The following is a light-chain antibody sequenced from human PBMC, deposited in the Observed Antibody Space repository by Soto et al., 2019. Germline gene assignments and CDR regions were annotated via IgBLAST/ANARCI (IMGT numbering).Light chain of an antibody. J-gene: IGKJ4*01. CDR2: AAS. CDR3: QQCYIIPLT. V-gene: IGKV1-39*01. Sequence: DIQMTQSPPSLSASVGDSVTITCRASQSISSFLNWYQQKPGKAPRVLISAASTLQSGVPSRFSGSGAGTDFTLTTSSLQPEAFATYYCQQCYIIPLTFGGGTQVDIK. CDR1: QSISSF.